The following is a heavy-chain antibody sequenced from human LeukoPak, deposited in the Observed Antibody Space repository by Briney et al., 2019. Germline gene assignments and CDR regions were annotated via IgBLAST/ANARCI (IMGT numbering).Heavy chain of an antibody. V-gene: IGHV3-7*01. Sequence: PGGSLRLSCAASGFTFSTYWMSWVRQAPGKGLEWVANIEQDGSEKHYVDSVKGRFTISRDNAKNSLYLQINSLRAEDTAIYYCARVSGGAKDSSTYRHADYWGQGTLVPVSS. CDR2: IEQDGSEK. D-gene: IGHD2/OR15-2a*01. CDR1: GFTFSTYW. CDR3: ARVSGGAKDSSTYRHADY. J-gene: IGHJ4*02.